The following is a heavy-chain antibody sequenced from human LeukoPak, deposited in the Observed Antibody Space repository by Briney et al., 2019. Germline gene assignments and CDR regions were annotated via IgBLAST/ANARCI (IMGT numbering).Heavy chain of an antibody. CDR3: TRDDGTYYYDSSGYGFDY. J-gene: IGHJ4*02. Sequence: SVKVSCKASGGTFSSYAISWVRQAPGQGFEWMGGIIPIFGTANYAQKFQGRVTITTDESASTAYMELSSLRSEDTAVYYCTRDDGTYYYDSSGYGFDYWGQGTLVTVSS. CDR2: IIPIFGTA. D-gene: IGHD3-22*01. CDR1: GGTFSSYA. V-gene: IGHV1-69*05.